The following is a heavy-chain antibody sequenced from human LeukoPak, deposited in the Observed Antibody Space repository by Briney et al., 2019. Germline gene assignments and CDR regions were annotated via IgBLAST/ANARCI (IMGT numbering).Heavy chain of an antibody. CDR2: IKQDGSEK. V-gene: IGHV3-7*04. J-gene: IGHJ6*03. CDR3: ARGPQSYYGGYYYYYYMDV. D-gene: IGHD1-26*01. Sequence: GGSLRLSCAASGFTFPDAWMTWVRQAPGRGLEWVANIKQDGSEKYYVDSVKGRFTISRDNAKNSLYLQMNSLRAEDTAVYYCARGPQSYYGGYYYYYYMDVWGKGTTVTVSS. CDR1: GFTFPDAW.